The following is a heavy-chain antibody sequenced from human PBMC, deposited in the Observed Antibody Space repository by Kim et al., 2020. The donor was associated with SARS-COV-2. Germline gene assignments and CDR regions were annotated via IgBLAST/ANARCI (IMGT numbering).Heavy chain of an antibody. V-gene: IGHV4-34*01. CDR2: INHSGST. Sequence: SETLSLTCAVYGGSFSGYYWSWIRQPPGKGLEWIGEINHSGSTNYNPSLKSRVTISVDTSKNQFSLKLSSVTAADTAVYYCAREGGTELERPASFDYWGQGTLVTVSS. D-gene: IGHD1-1*01. J-gene: IGHJ4*02. CDR3: AREGGTELERPASFDY. CDR1: GGSFSGYY.